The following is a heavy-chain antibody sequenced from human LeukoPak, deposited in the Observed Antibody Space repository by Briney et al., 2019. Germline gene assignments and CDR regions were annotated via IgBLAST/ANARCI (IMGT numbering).Heavy chain of an antibody. CDR3: ARDSVAAGTKGFDY. CDR1: GFTFSSYA. D-gene: IGHD6-13*01. CDR2: ISGSGGST. V-gene: IGHV3-23*01. Sequence: GGSLRLSCAGSGFTFSSYAMSWVRQAPGKGLEWVSAISGSGGSTYYADSVKGRFTISRDNSKNTLYLQMNSLRAEGTAVYYCARDSVAAGTKGFDYWGQGTLVTVSS. J-gene: IGHJ4*02.